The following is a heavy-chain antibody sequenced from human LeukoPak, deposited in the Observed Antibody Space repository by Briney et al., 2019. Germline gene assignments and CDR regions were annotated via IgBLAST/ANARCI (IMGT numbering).Heavy chain of an antibody. CDR2: IIPIFGIA. Sequence: SVKVSFKASGGTFSIYAISWVRQAPGQGLEWMGRIIPIFGIANYAQKFQGRVTITADNSTSTAYMELSSLRSEDTAVYYCARLPVAAAGTDYYGMDVWGQGTTVTVSS. CDR3: ARLPVAAAGTDYYGMDV. J-gene: IGHJ6*02. D-gene: IGHD6-13*01. V-gene: IGHV1-69*17. CDR1: GGTFSIYA.